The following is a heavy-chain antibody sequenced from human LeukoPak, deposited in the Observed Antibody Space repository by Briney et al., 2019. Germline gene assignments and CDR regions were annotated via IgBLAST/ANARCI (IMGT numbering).Heavy chain of an antibody. CDR3: AGVGIPPGFGATKVTNDAFDT. Sequence: GGSLRLSCAASGLTVSHEYMSWVRQAPGKGLEWVSLIYSGGTTFYADSVKGRFTISRDSSKNILLLQMNSLRAEDTAGYYCAGVGIPPGFGATKVTNDAFDTWGQGTMVTISS. CDR2: IYSGGTT. CDR1: GLTVSHEY. D-gene: IGHD3-10*01. V-gene: IGHV3-66*01. J-gene: IGHJ3*02.